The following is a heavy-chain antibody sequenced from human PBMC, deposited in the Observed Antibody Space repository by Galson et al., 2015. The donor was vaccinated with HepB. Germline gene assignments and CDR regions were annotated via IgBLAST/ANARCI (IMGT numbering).Heavy chain of an antibody. D-gene: IGHD4-23*01. J-gene: IGHJ4*02. CDR1: GFTFSSYG. Sequence: SLRLSCAASGFTFSSYGMHWVRQAPGKELEWVAVISYDGSNQYYADFVKGRFTIARDNSKNTLSLQMNSLRAEDTAVYYCGKEANYGGHLVTEYWGQGTLVTVSS. CDR3: GKEANYGGHLVTEY. V-gene: IGHV3-30*18. CDR2: ISYDGSNQ.